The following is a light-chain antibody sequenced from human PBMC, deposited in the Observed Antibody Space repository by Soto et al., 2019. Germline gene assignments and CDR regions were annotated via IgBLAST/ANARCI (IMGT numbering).Light chain of an antibody. CDR3: QQYNNWPPLT. V-gene: IGKV3-15*01. CDR2: GAS. CDR1: QSVSSN. Sequence: EIVMTQSPATLSVSPGERATFSCRASQSVSSNLAWYQQKPGQAPRLLIYGASTRATGIPDRFSGSGSGTEFTLTISSLQSEDFAVYYCQQYNNWPPLTFGGGTKVEIK. J-gene: IGKJ4*01.